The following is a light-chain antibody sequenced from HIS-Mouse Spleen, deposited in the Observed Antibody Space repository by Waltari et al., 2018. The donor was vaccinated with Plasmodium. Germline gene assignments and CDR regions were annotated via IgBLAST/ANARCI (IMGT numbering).Light chain of an antibody. Sequence: SYELTQPPSVSVSPGQTASITCAGDKLGDKYACWYQQKPGPAPVLVIYQDSKRPSGSPERVSGSNAGNTATLTISGTQAMDEADYYCQAWDSSTVVFGGGTKLTVL. V-gene: IGLV3-1*01. J-gene: IGLJ2*01. CDR2: QDS. CDR3: QAWDSSTVV. CDR1: KLGDKY.